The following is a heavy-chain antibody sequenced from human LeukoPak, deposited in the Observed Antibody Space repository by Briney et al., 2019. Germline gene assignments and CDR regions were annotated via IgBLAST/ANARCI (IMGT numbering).Heavy chain of an antibody. CDR1: GYTFSSYG. V-gene: IGHV1-18*01. Sequence: ASVKVSCKASGYTFSSYGISWVRQAPGQGLEWVGWISAYNGDTKSAQSVQDRITMTTDTTTTTAYMELRSLSSDDTAVYYCARPANMHLDWFMDYWGQGTLVTVSS. J-gene: IGHJ4*02. CDR3: ARPANMHLDWFMDY. D-gene: IGHD3-9*01. CDR2: ISAYNGDT.